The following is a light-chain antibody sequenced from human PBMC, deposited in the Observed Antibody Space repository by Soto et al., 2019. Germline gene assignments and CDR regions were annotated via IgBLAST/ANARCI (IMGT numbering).Light chain of an antibody. CDR1: HSVINNY. CDR3: QQYGTSEII. J-gene: IGKJ5*01. V-gene: IGKV3-20*01. CDR2: GES. Sequence: EIVLTQSPGTLSLSTGERATLSCRASHSVINNYLAWYQQKPGQAPRLLIYGESNRATGIPDRFSGSGSGTDFTLTITRLEPEDFAVFYCQQYGTSEIIFGQGTRLEI.